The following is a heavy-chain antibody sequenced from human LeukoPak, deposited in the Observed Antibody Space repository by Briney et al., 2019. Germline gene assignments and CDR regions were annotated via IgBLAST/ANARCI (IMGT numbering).Heavy chain of an antibody. D-gene: IGHD1-7*01. V-gene: IGHV3-48*03. J-gene: IGHJ4*02. Sequence: GGSLRLSCAASGFTFSSYEMNWVRQAPGKGLEWVSYISSSDNTIYYADSVKGRFTISRDNAKNSLYLQMNSLRAEDTAVYYCMSNPRTVTTSYWGQGTLVTVSS. CDR1: GFTFSSYE. CDR3: MSNPRTVTTSY. CDR2: ISSSDNTI.